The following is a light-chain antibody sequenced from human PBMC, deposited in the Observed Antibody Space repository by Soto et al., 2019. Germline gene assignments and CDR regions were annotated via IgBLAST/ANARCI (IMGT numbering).Light chain of an antibody. CDR2: EVT. CDR1: SSDVGGYNY. V-gene: IGLV2-8*01. J-gene: IGLJ3*02. CDR3: SSDAASNKFHCV. Sequence: QSVLTQPPSASGSPGQSVTISCTGTSSDVGGYNYVSWYQQYPGRAPKLMIYEVTKRPSGVPDRFSGSKSGNTASLTVSGLQAEDEAEYYCSSDAASNKFHCVFGGGTKLTVL.